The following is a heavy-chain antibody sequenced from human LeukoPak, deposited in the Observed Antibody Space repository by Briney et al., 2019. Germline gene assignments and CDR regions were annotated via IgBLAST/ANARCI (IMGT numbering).Heavy chain of an antibody. Sequence: PGGSLRLSCAASGFTFSSYWMSWVRQAPGKGLEWVANIKQDGSEKYYVDSVKGRFTISRDNAKNSLYLQMNSLRAEDTAVYYCARDRRPYDYNYYMDVWGKGTTVTVSS. CDR2: IKQDGSEK. J-gene: IGHJ6*03. CDR1: GFTFSSYW. V-gene: IGHV3-7*01. CDR3: ARDRRPYDYNYYMDV.